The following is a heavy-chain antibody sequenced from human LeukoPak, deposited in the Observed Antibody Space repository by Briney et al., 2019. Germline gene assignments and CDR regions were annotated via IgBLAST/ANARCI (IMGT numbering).Heavy chain of an antibody. V-gene: IGHV3-9*03. Sequence: GGSLRLSCETSGFTFDDFAMHWVRQGPGKGLEWVSSITWNSEKIDYAGSVKGRFTISRDNAKNSLYLQMNSLRPEDMGLYYCEKERGPHRYLDVWGRGTLVTVSS. CDR1: GFTFDDFA. CDR2: ITWNSEKI. CDR3: EKERGPHRYLDV. J-gene: IGHJ2*01.